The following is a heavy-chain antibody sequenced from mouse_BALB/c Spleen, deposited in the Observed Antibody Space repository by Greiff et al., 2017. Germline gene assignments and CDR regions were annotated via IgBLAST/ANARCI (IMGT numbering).Heavy chain of an antibody. CDR3: ARKYGNGAWFAY. CDR1: GYTFTSYW. V-gene: IGHV1S81*02. CDR2: INPSNGRT. Sequence: QVQLQPPGAELVKPGASVKLSCKASGYTFTSYWMHWVKQRPGQGLEWIGEINPSNGRTNYNEKFKSKATLTVDKSSSTAYMQLSSLTSEDSAVYYCARKYGNGAWFAYWGQGTLVTVSA. D-gene: IGHD2-10*02. J-gene: IGHJ3*01.